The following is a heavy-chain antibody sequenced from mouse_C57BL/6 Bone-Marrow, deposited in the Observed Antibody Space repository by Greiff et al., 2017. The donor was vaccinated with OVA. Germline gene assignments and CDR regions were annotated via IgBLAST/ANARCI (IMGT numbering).Heavy chain of an antibody. CDR2: IYPGSGST. Sequence: QVQLQQPGAELVKPGASVKMSCKASGYTFTSYWITWVKQRPGQGLAWIGDIYPGSGSTNYNEKFKSKATLTVDTSSSTAYMQLSSLTSEDSAVYYCARDDYCYYAMDYWGQGTSVTVSS. D-gene: IGHD2-4*01. J-gene: IGHJ4*01. CDR3: ARDDYCYYAMDY. V-gene: IGHV1-55*01. CDR1: GYTFTSYW.